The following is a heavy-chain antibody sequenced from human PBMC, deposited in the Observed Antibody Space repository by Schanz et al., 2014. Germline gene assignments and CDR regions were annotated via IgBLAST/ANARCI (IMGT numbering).Heavy chain of an antibody. J-gene: IGHJ4*02. CDR1: GYTFRHYG. D-gene: IGHD3-3*01. CDR2: ISGYNGNT. CDR3: ARRSMSGYSGYAWGYDF. V-gene: IGHV1-18*04. Sequence: QVQLVQSGGEVKKPGASVKVSCKASGYTFRHYGISWLRQAPGQGLEWMGYISGYNGNTNYAPKLQGRVTMTTDTSTSTAYMELRSLRSDDTGVYYCARRSMSGYSGYAWGYDFWGQGTPVTVSS.